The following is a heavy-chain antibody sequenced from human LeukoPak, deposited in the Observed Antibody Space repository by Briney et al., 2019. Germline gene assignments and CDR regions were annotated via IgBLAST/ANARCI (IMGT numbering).Heavy chain of an antibody. V-gene: IGHV4-4*07. CDR1: GGSINNYI. CDR2: IYTSGST. D-gene: IGHD2-21*02. CDR3: ARDEPARMTATLDY. J-gene: IGHJ4*02. Sequence: SETLPLTCTDSGGSINNYIWSWVRHPAGEGLEWIGRIYTSGSTNYNPSLRSRVTISVDMSKNQFSLKLSSVTAADTAVYYCARDEPARMTATLDYWGQGILVTVSS.